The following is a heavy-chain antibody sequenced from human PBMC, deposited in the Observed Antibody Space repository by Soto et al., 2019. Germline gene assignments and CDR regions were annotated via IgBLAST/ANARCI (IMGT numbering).Heavy chain of an antibody. Sequence: QVQLVQSGAEVKKPGSSVKVSCKASGGTFSSYTISWVRQAPGQGLEWMGRIIPILGIANYAQKFQGRVTITXXXXXXXXXXXXXXXXXXXXXXXXXXSTTTXXXXADYWGQGTLVTVSS. CDR3: XSTTTXXXXADY. CDR1: GGTFSSYT. V-gene: IGHV1-69*02. CDR2: IIPILGIA. D-gene: IGHD1-1*01. J-gene: IGHJ4*02.